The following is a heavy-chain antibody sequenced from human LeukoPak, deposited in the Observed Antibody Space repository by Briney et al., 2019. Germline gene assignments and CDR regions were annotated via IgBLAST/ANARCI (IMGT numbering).Heavy chain of an antibody. D-gene: IGHD1-1*01. J-gene: IGHJ4*02. V-gene: IGHV4-4*07. Sequence: SETLSLTCTVSGDSIRSNYWNWIRQPAGRGLEWIGRIHVSGKTNYNPSLRVTMSVDASKNQFSLKLSSVTAADTAVYYCARDPGLERPGGVSFDYWGQGSLVTVSS. CDR3: ARDPGLERPGGVSFDY. CDR2: IHVSGKT. CDR1: GDSIRSNY.